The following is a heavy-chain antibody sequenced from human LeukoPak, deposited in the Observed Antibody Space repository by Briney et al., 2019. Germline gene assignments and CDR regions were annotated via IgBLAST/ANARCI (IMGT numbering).Heavy chain of an antibody. D-gene: IGHD3-22*01. J-gene: IGHJ4*02. CDR3: ARLVGDSSGYYDYFDY. CDR1: GSSFTNYW. Sequence: GESLKISCKGSGSSFTNYWIGWVRQMPGEGLEWMGIIYPGDSDTRYSPSFQGQVTVSADKSISTAYLQWSSLKASDTAMYYCARLVGDSSGYYDYFDYWGQGTLVTVSS. CDR2: IYPGDSDT. V-gene: IGHV5-51*01.